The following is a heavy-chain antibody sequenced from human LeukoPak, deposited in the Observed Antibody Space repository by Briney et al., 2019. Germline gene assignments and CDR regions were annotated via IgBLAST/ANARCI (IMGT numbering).Heavy chain of an antibody. V-gene: IGHV4-59*01. Sequence: SETLSLTCTVSGGSISSYYWSWIRQPPGKGLEWIGYIYYSGSTNYNPSLKSRVTISVDTSKNQFSLKLNSVTAADTAVYYCARDLVHSSSSGLGFWAQGTLVTVSS. CDR2: IYYSGST. D-gene: IGHD6-6*01. J-gene: IGHJ4*02. CDR1: GGSISSYY. CDR3: ARDLVHSSSSGLGF.